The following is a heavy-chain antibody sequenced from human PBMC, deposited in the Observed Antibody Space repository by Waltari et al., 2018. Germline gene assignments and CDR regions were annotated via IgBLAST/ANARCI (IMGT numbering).Heavy chain of an antibody. CDR2: ISGSGGST. V-gene: IGHV3-23*04. D-gene: IGHD6-13*01. CDR1: GFPFSSYA. CDR3: AKDQSVPPPFLAAAGTGGDY. Sequence: EVQLVESGGGLVQPGGSLRLSCAASGFPFSSYAMSWVRQAPGQGLGWVSAISGSGGSTYYADSVKGRFTISRDNSKNTLYLQMNSLRAEDTAVYYCAKDQSVPPPFLAAAGTGGDYWGQGTLVTVSS. J-gene: IGHJ4*02.